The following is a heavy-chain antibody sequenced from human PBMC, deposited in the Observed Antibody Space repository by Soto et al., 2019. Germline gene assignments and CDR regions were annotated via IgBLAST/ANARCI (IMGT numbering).Heavy chain of an antibody. Sequence: EVQVVESGGGMVQPGGSLRLSCAASGFNFSSKYMSGVRQAPGKGLERVSVIYSGGSTFYADSARGRFTLSRDNSKNTVNLQMNSPRAEDTAVYDCARDPWASEYWGQGTLVTVSS. V-gene: IGHV3-66*01. CDR1: GFNFSSKY. CDR2: IYSGGST. J-gene: IGHJ4*02. D-gene: IGHD3-16*01. CDR3: ARDPWASEY.